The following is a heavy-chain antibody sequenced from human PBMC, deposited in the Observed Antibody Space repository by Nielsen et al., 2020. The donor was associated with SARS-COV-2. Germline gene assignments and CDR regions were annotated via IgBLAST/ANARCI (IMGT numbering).Heavy chain of an antibody. D-gene: IGHD3-3*01. V-gene: IGHV1-8*01. Sequence: WVRQAPGQGLEWMGWIDPNSGNTGYAQKFQGRVTLTRNTAITTTYMELSSLRSDDTAVYYCARTPYDFWSGYINYYYYYMDVWGKGTTVTVSS. CDR3: ARTPYDFWSGYINYYYYYMDV. CDR2: IDPNSGNT. J-gene: IGHJ6*03.